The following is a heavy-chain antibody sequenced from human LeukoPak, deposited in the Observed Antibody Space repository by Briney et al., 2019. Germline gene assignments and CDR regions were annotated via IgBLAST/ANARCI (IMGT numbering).Heavy chain of an antibody. CDR3: ARVSFYGFWSGYLSRPGYFDY. D-gene: IGHD3-3*01. CDR2: IYYSGST. J-gene: IGHJ4*02. Sequence: PSETLSLTCTVSGGSISSYYWSWIRQPPGKGLEWIGYIYYSGSTNYNPSLKSRVTISVDTSKNQFSLKLSSVTAADTAVYYCARVSFYGFWSGYLSRPGYFDYWGQGTLVTVSS. CDR1: GGSISSYY. V-gene: IGHV4-59*08.